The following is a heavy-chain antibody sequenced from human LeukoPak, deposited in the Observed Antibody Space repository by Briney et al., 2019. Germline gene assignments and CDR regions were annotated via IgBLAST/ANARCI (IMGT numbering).Heavy chain of an antibody. CDR3: ARHGVVWASDAFDI. Sequence: SETLSLTCAVYGGSFSGYYWSWIRQPPGKGLEWIGEINHSGSTNYNPSLKSRVTISVDTSKNQFSLKLSSVTAADTAVYYCARHGVVWASDAFDIWGQGTMVTVSS. J-gene: IGHJ3*02. CDR2: INHSGST. CDR1: GGSFSGYY. V-gene: IGHV4-34*01. D-gene: IGHD3-3*01.